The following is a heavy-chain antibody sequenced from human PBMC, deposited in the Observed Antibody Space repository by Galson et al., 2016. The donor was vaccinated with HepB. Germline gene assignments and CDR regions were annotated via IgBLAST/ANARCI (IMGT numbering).Heavy chain of an antibody. V-gene: IGHV3-33*01. Sequence: SLRLSCAASGFSFSNSVMHWVRQAPGKGLEWVAIVFYDGGKKYFADSVKGRFTISRDNFENAVYLEMNNLRAGDTGVYYCARGGGRPTGDAFDVWGLGTMVTISS. J-gene: IGHJ3*01. CDR2: VFYDGGKK. CDR3: ARGGGRPTGDAFDV. D-gene: IGHD2-15*01. CDR1: GFSFSNSV.